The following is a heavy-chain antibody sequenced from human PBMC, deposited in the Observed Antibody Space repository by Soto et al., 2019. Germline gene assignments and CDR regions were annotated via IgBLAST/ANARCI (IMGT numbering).Heavy chain of an antibody. V-gene: IGHV3-74*01. Sequence: EVQLVESGGDLVQPGGSLRLSCAASGFIFSSYWMHWVRQAPGKGLVWVSRVKSDGSTYYADSVKGRFTISRDNAKNTLYLQMNSLTVEDTALYYCARGIRGHYGSDVWGQGTMVTVSS. J-gene: IGHJ3*01. D-gene: IGHD5-12*01. CDR2: VKSDGST. CDR3: ARGIRGHYGSDV. CDR1: GFIFSSYW.